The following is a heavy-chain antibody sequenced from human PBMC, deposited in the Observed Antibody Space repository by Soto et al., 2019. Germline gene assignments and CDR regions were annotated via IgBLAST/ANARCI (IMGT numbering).Heavy chain of an antibody. CDR3: ARRWGRTFDY. J-gene: IGHJ4*02. CDR2: IYYFGST. D-gene: IGHD7-27*01. Sequence: SETLSLTCTVSGGSISSYYWSWIRQPPGKGLEWIGYIYYFGSTNYNPSLKSRVTISVDTSKNQFSLKLSSVTAADTAVYYCARRWGRTFDYWGQGTLVTVSS. CDR1: GGSISSYY. V-gene: IGHV4-59*08.